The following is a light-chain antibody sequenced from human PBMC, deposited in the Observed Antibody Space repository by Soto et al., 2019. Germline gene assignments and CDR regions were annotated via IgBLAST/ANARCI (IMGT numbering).Light chain of an antibody. J-gene: IGKJ4*01. CDR1: QRVLYSSNNKNY. CDR2: WAS. CDR3: QQHYSTPLT. Sequence: DIVMTKSPDSLAGSLGERATINCKSSQRVLYSSNNKNYLAWYQQKPGQPPKLLIYWASTRESGVPDRFSGSGSWTDFTLPISSLQAQDVSVYYCQQHYSTPLTFGGGTKVDIK. V-gene: IGKV4-1*01.